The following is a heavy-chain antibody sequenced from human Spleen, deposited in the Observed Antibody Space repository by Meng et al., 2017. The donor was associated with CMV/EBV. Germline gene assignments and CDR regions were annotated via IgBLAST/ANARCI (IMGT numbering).Heavy chain of an antibody. CDR2: ISGSGHSP. V-gene: IGHV3-23*01. CDR3: AKDLLIQWELLSYFGY. J-gene: IGHJ4*02. Sequence: GESLKISCAASGFTFHDFGMSWVRQAPGRGLEWVSGISGSGHSPYYIDSVRGRFTISRDNSKNTLFLVMNSLRAEDTAVYYCAKDLLIQWELLSYFGYWGQGTLVTVSS. CDR1: GFTFHDFG. D-gene: IGHD1-26*01.